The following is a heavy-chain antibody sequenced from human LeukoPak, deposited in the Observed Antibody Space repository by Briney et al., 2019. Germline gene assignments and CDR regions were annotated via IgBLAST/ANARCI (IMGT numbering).Heavy chain of an antibody. D-gene: IGHD3-3*01. Sequence: GGSLRLSCAASGFTVSSNYMSWVRQAPGKGLEWGSVIYSGGSTYYAYSVKGRFTISRDNSKNTLYLQMNSLRAEDTAVYYCASTYDFWSGYYIDYWGQGTLVTVSS. CDR1: GFTVSSNY. CDR3: ASTYDFWSGYYIDY. V-gene: IGHV3-66*02. J-gene: IGHJ4*02. CDR2: IYSGGST.